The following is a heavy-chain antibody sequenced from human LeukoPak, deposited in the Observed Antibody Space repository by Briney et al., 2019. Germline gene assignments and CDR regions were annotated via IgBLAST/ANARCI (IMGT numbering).Heavy chain of an antibody. V-gene: IGHV4-34*01. J-gene: IGHJ4*02. CDR1: GGSFSGYY. D-gene: IGHD5-12*01. CDR2: INHSGST. CDR3: ARAKWLRLAPFDY. Sequence: SETLSLTCAVYGGSFSGYYWSWIRQPPGKGLEWIGEINHSGSTNYNPSLKSRVTISVDTSKNQFSLKLSSVTAADTAVYYCARAKWLRLAPFDYWGQGTLVTVSP.